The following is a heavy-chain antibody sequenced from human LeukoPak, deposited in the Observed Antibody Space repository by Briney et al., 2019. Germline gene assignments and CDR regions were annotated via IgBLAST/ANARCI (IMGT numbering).Heavy chain of an antibody. CDR2: IYYSGST. D-gene: IGHD3-3*01. J-gene: IGHJ4*02. CDR1: GVSIRSYY. V-gene: IGHV4-59*12. Sequence: PSETLSLTCIVSGVSIRSYYWSWIRQPPGKGLEWIGYIYYSGSTNYNPSLKSRVTISLDTSKSQFSLKVRYVTAADTAVYYCARGLNDSWTGENYWGQGTLVTVSS. CDR3: ARGLNDSWTGENY.